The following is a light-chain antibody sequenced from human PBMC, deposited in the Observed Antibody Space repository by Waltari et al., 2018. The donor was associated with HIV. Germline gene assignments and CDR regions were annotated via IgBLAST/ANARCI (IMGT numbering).Light chain of an antibody. CDR1: SSNIGSNT. V-gene: IGLV1-44*01. J-gene: IGLJ3*02. Sequence: QSVLTQPPSASGTPGQRVTISCSGSSSNIGSNTVSCFQQIPGTAPKLLIYSNNQRPSGVPDRFSGSKSGTSASLAITGLQSEDEADYYCAAWDDSLNGWVFGGGTKLTVL. CDR3: AAWDDSLNGWV. CDR2: SNN.